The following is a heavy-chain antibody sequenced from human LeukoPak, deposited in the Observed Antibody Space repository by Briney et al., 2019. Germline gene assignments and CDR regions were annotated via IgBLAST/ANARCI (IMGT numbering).Heavy chain of an antibody. V-gene: IGHV3-30*02. D-gene: IGHD2-21*02. CDR2: IHIDGSNK. J-gene: IGHJ5*02. Sequence: PGGSLRLSCAASGFTFSSYSMNWVRQAPGKGLDWVAFIHIDGSNKYYAVSVKGRFTISRDNSKNTLYLQMNSLRTEDTAVYYCAKGDTSWGQGTLVTVTS. CDR3: AKGDTS. CDR1: GFTFSSYS.